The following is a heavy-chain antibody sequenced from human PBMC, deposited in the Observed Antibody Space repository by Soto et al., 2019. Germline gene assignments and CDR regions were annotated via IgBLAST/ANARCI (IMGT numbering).Heavy chain of an antibody. J-gene: IGHJ4*02. D-gene: IGHD6-19*01. CDR3: ARGGIAVADTFDY. CDR1: GGSISSSSYY. Sequence: QLQLQESGPGLVKPSETLSLTCTVSGGSISSSSYYWGWIRQPPGKGLEWIGSIYYSGSTYYNPSLTSRVTISVDTSKNQFSLKLSSVTAADTAVYYCARGGIAVADTFDYWGQGTLVTVSS. CDR2: IYYSGST. V-gene: IGHV4-39*01.